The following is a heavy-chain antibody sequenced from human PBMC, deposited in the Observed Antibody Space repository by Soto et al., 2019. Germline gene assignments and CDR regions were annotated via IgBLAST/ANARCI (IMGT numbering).Heavy chain of an antibody. CDR2: IIPILGIA. Sequence: SVKVSCKASGGTFSSYTISWVRQAPGQGLEWMGRIIPILGIANYAQKFKGRVTITADKSTSTAYMELSSLRSEDTAVYYCASRHRDRGGNSFNKDYWGQGTLVTVSS. CDR1: GGTFSSYT. D-gene: IGHD2-21*02. J-gene: IGHJ4*02. CDR3: ASRHRDRGGNSFNKDY. V-gene: IGHV1-69*02.